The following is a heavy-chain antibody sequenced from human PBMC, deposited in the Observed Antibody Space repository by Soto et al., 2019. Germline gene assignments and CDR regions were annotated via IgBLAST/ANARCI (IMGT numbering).Heavy chain of an antibody. CDR2: IKSKTDGGTT. V-gene: IGHV3-15*01. J-gene: IGHJ6*03. Sequence: GGSLRLSCAASGFTFSNAWMSWVRQAPGKGLEWVGRIKSKTDGGTTDYAAPVKGRFTISRDDSKNTLYLQMNSLKTEDTAVYYCTTDQGTHYYYYIDVWGKGTTVTVSS. CDR3: TTDQGTHYYYYIDV. CDR1: GFTFSNAW.